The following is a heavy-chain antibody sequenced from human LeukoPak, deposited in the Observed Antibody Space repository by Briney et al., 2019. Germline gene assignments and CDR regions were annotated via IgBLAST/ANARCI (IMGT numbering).Heavy chain of an antibody. CDR1: GFTFSSYA. J-gene: IGHJ4*02. CDR2: ISGSGGST. CDR3: AKDALEEQQLPGYFDY. D-gene: IGHD6-13*01. Sequence: GGSLRLSCAASGFTFSSYAMSWVRQAPGKGLEWVSAISGSGGSTYYADSVKGRFTISRDYSKNTLYLQMNSLRAEDTAVYYCAKDALEEQQLPGYFDYWGQGTLVTVSS. V-gene: IGHV3-23*01.